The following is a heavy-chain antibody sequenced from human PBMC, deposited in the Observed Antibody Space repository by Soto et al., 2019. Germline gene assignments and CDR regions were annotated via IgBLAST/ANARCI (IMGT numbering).Heavy chain of an antibody. CDR3: AKGSTYYYDSSGYYRLYFDY. Sequence: GGSLRLSFAASGFTFSNYAMSWFRQAPGKGLEWVSAISGSGGSKYYADSVKGRFTISRDNSKNTLYLQMNSLRAEDTAVYYCAKGSTYYYDSSGYYRLYFDYWGQGT. V-gene: IGHV3-23*01. CDR1: GFTFSNYA. J-gene: IGHJ4*02. CDR2: ISGSGGSK. D-gene: IGHD3-22*01.